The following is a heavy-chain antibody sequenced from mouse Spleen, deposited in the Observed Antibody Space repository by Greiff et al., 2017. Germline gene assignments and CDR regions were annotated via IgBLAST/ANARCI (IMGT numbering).Heavy chain of an antibody. CDR3: ARGSTPFAY. J-gene: IGHJ3*01. D-gene: IGHD2-1*01. Sequence: QVQLQQPGAELVKPGASVKLSCKASGYTFTSYWMPWVKQRPGQGLEWIGEIDPSDSYTNYNQKFKGKATLTVDTSSSTAYMQLSSLTSEDSAVYYCARGSTPFAYWGQGTLVTVSA. V-gene: IGHV1-50*01. CDR2: IDPSDSYT. CDR1: GYTFTSYW.